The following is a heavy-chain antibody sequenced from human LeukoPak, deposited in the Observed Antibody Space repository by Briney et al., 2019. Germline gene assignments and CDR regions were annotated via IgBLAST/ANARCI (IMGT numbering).Heavy chain of an antibody. D-gene: IGHD3-22*01. CDR3: ARAYYDRSGYFPNYFDF. Sequence: PSGTLSLTCTVSGGSISSYYWSWIRQPPGKGLEWIGYIYYSGSTNYNPSLKSRVTISVDTSTNQLSLKLSYVTAADTDVYYCARAYYDRSGYFPNYFDFWGQGTLVTVSS. CDR2: IYYSGST. J-gene: IGHJ4*02. CDR1: GGSISSYY. V-gene: IGHV4-59*01.